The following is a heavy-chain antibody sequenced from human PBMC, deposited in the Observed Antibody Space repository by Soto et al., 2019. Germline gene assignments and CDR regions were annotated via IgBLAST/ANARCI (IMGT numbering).Heavy chain of an antibody. CDR1: GFTFSSYA. CDR3: VKDGMGSAYYDILTGYYPYGPHFDY. J-gene: IGHJ4*02. V-gene: IGHV3-64D*06. D-gene: IGHD3-9*01. Sequence: HPGGSLRLSCSASGFTFSSYAMHWVRQAPGKGLEYVSAISSNGGSTYYADSVKGRFTISRDNSKNTLYLQMSSLRAEDTAVYYCVKDGMGSAYYDILTGYYPYGPHFDYWGQGTLVTVS. CDR2: ISSNGGST.